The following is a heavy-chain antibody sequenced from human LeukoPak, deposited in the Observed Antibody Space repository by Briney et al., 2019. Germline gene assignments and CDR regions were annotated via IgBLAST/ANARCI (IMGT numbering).Heavy chain of an antibody. CDR3: ARVGSSWFRYYFDY. J-gene: IGHJ4*02. CDR1: SGSISSYY. CDR2: IHDSGST. Sequence: SETLSLTCTVSSGSISSYYWNWIRQPPGKGLEWIAYIHDSGSTNYNPSLKSRVTISMDTSKNQFSLKLSSVTAADTAVYYCARVGSSWFRYYFDYWGQGTLVTVSS. D-gene: IGHD6-13*01. V-gene: IGHV4-59*01.